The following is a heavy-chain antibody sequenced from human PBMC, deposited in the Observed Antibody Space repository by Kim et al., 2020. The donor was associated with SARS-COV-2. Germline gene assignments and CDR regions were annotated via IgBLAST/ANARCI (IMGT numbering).Heavy chain of an antibody. Sequence: TNYNPSLKSRVTISVDKSKNQFSLKLSSVTAADTAVYYCASVEWFGESRRWGQGTLVTVSS. J-gene: IGHJ4*02. CDR3: ASVEWFGESRR. D-gene: IGHD3-10*01. CDR2: T. V-gene: IGHV4-4*02.